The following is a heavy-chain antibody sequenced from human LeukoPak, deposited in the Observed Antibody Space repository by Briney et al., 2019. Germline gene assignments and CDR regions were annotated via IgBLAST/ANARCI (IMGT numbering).Heavy chain of an antibody. J-gene: IGHJ4*02. CDR1: GFTFNSYA. D-gene: IGHD2-2*01. CDR2: ISSNGGST. Sequence: GGSLRLSCAASGFTFNSYAMHWVRQAPGKGLEYVLAISSNGGSTYYANSVKGRFTISRDNSKNTLYLQMGSLRAEDMAVYYCARGYCSSTSCYSTAIDYWGQGTLVTVSS. CDR3: ARGYCSSTSCYSTAIDY. V-gene: IGHV3-64*01.